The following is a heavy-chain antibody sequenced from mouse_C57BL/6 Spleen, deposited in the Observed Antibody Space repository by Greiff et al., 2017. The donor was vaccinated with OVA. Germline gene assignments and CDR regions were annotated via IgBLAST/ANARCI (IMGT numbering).Heavy chain of an antibody. V-gene: IGHV5-17*01. CDR3: ARQGGKDWGFAY. J-gene: IGHJ3*01. Sequence: EVKLMESGGGLVKPGGSLKLSCAASGFTFSDYGMHWVRQAPEKGLEWVAYISSGSSTIYYADTVKGRFTISRDNAKNTPFLQMTSLRSEDTAVYYCARQGGKDWGFAYWGQGTLVTVSA. CDR2: ISSGSSTI. CDR1: GFTFSDYG. D-gene: IGHD4-1*01.